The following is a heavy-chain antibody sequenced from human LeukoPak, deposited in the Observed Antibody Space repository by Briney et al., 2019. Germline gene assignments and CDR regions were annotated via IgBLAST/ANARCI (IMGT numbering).Heavy chain of an antibody. CDR2: LSSTSSTL. CDR1: GFTFSTHN. CDR3: ARDRAGMFYYDTIGSHAFDV. D-gene: IGHD3-16*01. Sequence: AGGSLRLSCAASGFTFSTHNMNWVRQAPGKGLEWISYLSSTSSTLYYSDSVKGRFTVSRDNAKSSLYLQMNSLRAEDTAVYYCARDRAGMFYYDTIGSHAFDVWGQGTMVTVSS. J-gene: IGHJ3*01. V-gene: IGHV3-48*04.